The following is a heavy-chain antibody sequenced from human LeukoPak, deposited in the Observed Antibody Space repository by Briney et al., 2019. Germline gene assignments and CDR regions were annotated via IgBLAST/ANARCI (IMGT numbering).Heavy chain of an antibody. V-gene: IGHV1-46*03. Sequence: ASVKVSCKALGYTVNTYYMHWVRQAPGQGLEWMGIINPSGGSTSYQQKFQGRVTMNRDMSANTVYMELSSLRSEDTAVYYCTTLPLNKLGKDYWGQGTLVTVSS. CDR2: INPSGGST. CDR3: TTLPLNKLGKDY. CDR1: GYTVNTYY. J-gene: IGHJ4*02. D-gene: IGHD3-16*01.